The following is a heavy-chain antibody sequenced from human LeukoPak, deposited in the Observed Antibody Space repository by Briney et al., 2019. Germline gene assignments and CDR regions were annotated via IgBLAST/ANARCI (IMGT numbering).Heavy chain of an antibody. V-gene: IGHV4-39*07. CDR1: GGSISSSSYY. J-gene: IGHJ4*02. D-gene: IGHD3-16*01. Sequence: SETLSLTCTVSGGSISSSSYYWGWIRQPPGKGLEWIGSIYYSGSTYYNPSLKSRVTISVDTSKNQFSLKLSSVTAADTAVYYCAREGDVTPFDYWGQGTLVTVSS. CDR2: IYYSGST. CDR3: AREGDVTPFDY.